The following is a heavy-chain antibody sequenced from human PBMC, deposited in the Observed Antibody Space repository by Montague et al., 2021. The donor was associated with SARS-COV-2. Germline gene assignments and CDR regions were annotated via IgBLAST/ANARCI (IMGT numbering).Heavy chain of an antibody. J-gene: IGHJ4*02. CDR3: ARDRNDGSDRFFDY. D-gene: IGHD6-25*01. CDR1: DASISTSNY. CDR2: IHFTGTT. Sequence: SETLSLTCSVSDASISTSNYWGWLRQTPGKGLEWIASIHFTGTTYYKPSLKSRVTISVDTSKNQFSLKLTSLTAADTAIYFCARDRNDGSDRFFDYWGQGTLVTVSS. V-gene: IGHV4-39*07.